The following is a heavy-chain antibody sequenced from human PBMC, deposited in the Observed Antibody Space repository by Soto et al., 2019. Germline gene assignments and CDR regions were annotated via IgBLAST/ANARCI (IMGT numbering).Heavy chain of an antibody. D-gene: IGHD5-12*01. J-gene: IGHJ6*02. CDR3: ATERWLQNNGQDFYYGMDV. V-gene: IGHV3-74*01. CDR2: IKGDGSST. CDR1: GFTFSSYW. Sequence: EVQLVESGGGLVQPGGSLRLSCAASGFTFSSYWMLWVRQAPGKGLVWVSSIKGDGSSTNYADSVKGRFTISRDNGKNTQYLQMNSLRAEDTAVYYCATERWLQNNGQDFYYGMDVWGRGTMVTVSS.